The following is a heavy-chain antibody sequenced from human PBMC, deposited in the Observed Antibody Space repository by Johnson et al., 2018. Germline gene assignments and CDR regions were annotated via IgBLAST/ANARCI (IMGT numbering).Heavy chain of an antibody. CDR2: INHSGST. CDR3: ARLSVLSPKYYYYYGMDV. D-gene: IGHD3-16*02. Sequence: QVQLQQWGAGLLKPSETLSLTCAVYGGSFSGYYWSWIRQPPGKGLEWIGEINHSGSTNYNPSLKSRVTISVETSKNQFSLKLSSVTAADTAVYYCARLSVLSPKYYYYYGMDVWGQGTTVTVS. CDR1: GGSFSGYY. J-gene: IGHJ6*02. V-gene: IGHV4-34*01.